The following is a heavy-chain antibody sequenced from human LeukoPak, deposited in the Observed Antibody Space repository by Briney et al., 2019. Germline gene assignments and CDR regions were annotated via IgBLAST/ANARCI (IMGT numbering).Heavy chain of an antibody. D-gene: IGHD6-25*01. CDR2: ISSSSSYI. CDR1: GFTFAEYT. Sequence: GGSLRLSCAASGFTFAEYTMHWVRQAPGKGLEWVSSISSSSSYIYYADSVKGRFTISRDNAKNSLYLQMNSLRAEDTALYYCARVFSDSGLDYWGQGTLVTVSS. CDR3: ARVFSDSGLDY. J-gene: IGHJ4*02. V-gene: IGHV3-21*04.